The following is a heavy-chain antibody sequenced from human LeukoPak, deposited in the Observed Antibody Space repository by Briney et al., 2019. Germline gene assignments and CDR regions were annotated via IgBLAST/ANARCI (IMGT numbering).Heavy chain of an antibody. CDR3: ARDGYYDSRGYYYNFDY. J-gene: IGHJ4*02. CDR1: GYTFTSYG. Sequence: GASVKVSCKASGYTFTSYGISWVRQAPGQGLEWMGWISAYNGNTNYAQKLQGRVTTTTDTSTSTAYMELRSLRSDDTAVYYCARDGYYDSRGYYYNFDYWGQGTLVTVSS. CDR2: ISAYNGNT. D-gene: IGHD3-22*01. V-gene: IGHV1-18*01.